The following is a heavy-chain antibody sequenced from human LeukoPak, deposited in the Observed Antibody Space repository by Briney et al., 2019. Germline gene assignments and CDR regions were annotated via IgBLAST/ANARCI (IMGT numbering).Heavy chain of an antibody. CDR3: ARDRDSIVATTYYFDY. V-gene: IGHV3-30*04. CDR1: GFTFSSYA. D-gene: IGHD5-12*01. Sequence: GGSLRLSCAASGFTFSSYAMHWVRQAPGKGLEWVAVISYDGSNKYYADSVKGRFTISRDNSKNTLYLQMNSLRAEDTAVYYCARDRDSIVATTYYFDYWGQGTLVTVSS. CDR2: ISYDGSNK. J-gene: IGHJ4*02.